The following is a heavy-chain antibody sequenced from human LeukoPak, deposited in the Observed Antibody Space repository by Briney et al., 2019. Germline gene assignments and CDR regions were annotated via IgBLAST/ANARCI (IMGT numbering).Heavy chain of an antibody. V-gene: IGHV3-23*01. CDR2: ISHSSSGT. CDR3: AKVINSGYYYYFDY. CDR1: GFNFGSYA. Sequence: GGSLRLSCAGSGFNFGSYAMSWVRQAPGKGLEWVSAISHSSSGTYYVDSVKGRFTISRDNPKNTLYMQMNSLRAEDTAVYYCAKVINSGYYYYFDYWGQGTLVTVSS. J-gene: IGHJ4*02. D-gene: IGHD5-12*01.